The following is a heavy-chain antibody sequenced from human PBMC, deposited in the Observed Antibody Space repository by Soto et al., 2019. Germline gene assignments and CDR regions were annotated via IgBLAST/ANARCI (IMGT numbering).Heavy chain of an antibody. D-gene: IGHD1-26*01. CDR2: MNPNSGNT. Sequence: ASVKVSCKASGYTFTSYDINWVRQATGQGLEWMGWMNPNSGNTGYAQKFQGRVTMTRNTSISTAYMELSSLRSEDTAVYYCARSPTLLLRRRVDYYYYMDVWGKGTTVTVSS. V-gene: IGHV1-8*01. CDR1: GYTFTSYD. CDR3: ARSPTLLLRRRVDYYYYMDV. J-gene: IGHJ6*03.